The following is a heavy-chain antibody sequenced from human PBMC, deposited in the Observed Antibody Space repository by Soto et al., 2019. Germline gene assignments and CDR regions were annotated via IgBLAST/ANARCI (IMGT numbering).Heavy chain of an antibody. CDR1: GFTFSSYG. CDR3: AKGSLGGIAAAGSSYYYYGMDV. V-gene: IGHV3-30*18. Sequence: GGSLRLSCAASGFTFSSYGMHWVRQAPGKGLEWVAVISYDGSNKYYADSVKGRFTISRDNSKNTLYLQMNSLRAEDTAVYYCAKGSLGGIAAAGSSYYYYGMDVWGQGTTVTVSS. CDR2: ISYDGSNK. D-gene: IGHD6-13*01. J-gene: IGHJ6*02.